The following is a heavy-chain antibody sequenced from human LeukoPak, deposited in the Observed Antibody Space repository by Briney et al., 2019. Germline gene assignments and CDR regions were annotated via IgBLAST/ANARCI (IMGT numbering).Heavy chain of an antibody. CDR2: ISAYNGNT. J-gene: IGHJ4*02. D-gene: IGHD4-17*01. V-gene: IGHV1-18*01. CDR3: ARDLSMDYGDYNDIY. CDR1: GYTFTSYG. Sequence: ASVKVSCKASGYTFTSYGISWVRQAPGQGLEWMGWISAYNGNTNYAQKLQGRVTMTTDTSTSTVYMELSSLRSEDTAVYYCARDLSMDYGDYNDIYWGQGTLVTVSS.